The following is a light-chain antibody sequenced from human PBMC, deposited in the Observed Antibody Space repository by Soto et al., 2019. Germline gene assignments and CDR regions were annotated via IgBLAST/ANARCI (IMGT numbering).Light chain of an antibody. CDR1: QSISNNY. CDR3: QQYGSSPRT. Sequence: EIVVTQSTGTLSLSPGERATLSCRASQSISNNYLAWYQQKPGQAPRLLIYGASNRATGIPDRFSGSGSGTDFTLTISRLEPEDFAVYYCQQYGSSPRTFGQGTKVDIK. J-gene: IGKJ1*01. V-gene: IGKV3-20*01. CDR2: GAS.